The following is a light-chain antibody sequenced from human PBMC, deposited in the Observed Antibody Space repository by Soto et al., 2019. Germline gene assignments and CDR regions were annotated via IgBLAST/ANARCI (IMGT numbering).Light chain of an antibody. J-gene: IGKJ1*01. CDR1: QDISIV. Sequence: DIQMTQSPSSLSASVGDRVTITCQASQDISIVVNWYQQKPGKAPKLLIYDAYNLETGVPSRLSGSGSGTDFSCTISSLQPEDIGTYYCQQCDNDPRTCGQGTKVEIK. V-gene: IGKV1-33*01. CDR2: DAY. CDR3: QQCDNDPRT.